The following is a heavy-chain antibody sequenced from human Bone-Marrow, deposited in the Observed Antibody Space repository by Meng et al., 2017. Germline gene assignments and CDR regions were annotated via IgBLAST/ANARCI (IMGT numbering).Heavy chain of an antibody. CDR3: ARESVGAVQRYFDV. J-gene: IGHJ2*01. V-gene: IGHV1-3*01. D-gene: IGHD1-26*01. Sequence: QGQCVQAGAEGKKPGASVKVSCKASGYIFTNYALHWVRQAPGQRLEWMGWIYGGTGNTKYSQNFQDRVTLTMDTSANTVYVELSSLNSEDTATYYCARESVGAVQRYFDVWGRGTLVTVSS. CDR2: IYGGTGNT. CDR1: GYIFTNYA.